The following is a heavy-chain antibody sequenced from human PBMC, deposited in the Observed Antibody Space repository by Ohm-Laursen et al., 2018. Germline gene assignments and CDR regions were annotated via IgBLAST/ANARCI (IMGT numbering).Heavy chain of an antibody. CDR2: INGDGSRP. CDR3: ARGSSRDYRE. D-gene: IGHD4-11*01. J-gene: IGHJ4*02. V-gene: IGHV3-74*01. CDR1: GATISGYC. Sequence: SLRLSCSASGATISGYCMHWVRHTPGQGLVWVSRINGDGSRPFYADSVKGRFTISRDNGQNVLYLQMTRLRADDTAIYYCARGSSRDYREWGQGTLVTVSS.